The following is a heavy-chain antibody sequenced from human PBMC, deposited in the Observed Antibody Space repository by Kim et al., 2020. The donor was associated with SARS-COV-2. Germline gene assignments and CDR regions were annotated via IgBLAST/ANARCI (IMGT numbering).Heavy chain of an antibody. Sequence: GGSLRLSCAASGFTFDDYAMHWVRQAPGKGLEWVSGISWNSGSIGYADSVKGRFTISRDNAKNSLYLQMNSLRAEDTALYYCAKERAQWLVNYYYGMDVWGQGTTVTVSS. D-gene: IGHD6-19*01. CDR3: AKERAQWLVNYYYGMDV. V-gene: IGHV3-9*01. J-gene: IGHJ6*02. CDR2: ISWNSGSI. CDR1: GFTFDDYA.